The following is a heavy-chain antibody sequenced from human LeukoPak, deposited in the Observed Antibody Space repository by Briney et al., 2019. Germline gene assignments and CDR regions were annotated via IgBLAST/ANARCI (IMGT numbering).Heavy chain of an antibody. CDR3: ARPPRGVGYYDSSGYYDAFDI. CDR2: ISYDGSNK. V-gene: IGHV3-30-3*01. Sequence: PGGSLRLSCAASGFTFSSYAMHCVRQAPGKGLEWVAVISYDGSNKYYADSVKGRFTISRDNSKNTLYLQMNSLRAEDTAVYYCARPPRGVGYYDSSGYYDAFDIWGQGTMVTVSS. CDR1: GFTFSSYA. J-gene: IGHJ3*02. D-gene: IGHD3-22*01.